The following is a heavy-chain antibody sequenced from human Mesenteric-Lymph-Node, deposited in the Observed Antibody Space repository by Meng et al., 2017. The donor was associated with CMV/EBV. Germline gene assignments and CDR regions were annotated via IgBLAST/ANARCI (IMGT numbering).Heavy chain of an antibody. D-gene: IGHD2-8*01. CDR2: MNSDGSII. CDR3: ARVGDCSNGVCYWYFDL. CDR1: FTFSRYR. V-gene: IGHV3-74*01. J-gene: IGHJ2*01. Sequence: FTFSRYRIHWVRRAPGKGLVWVSGMNSDGSIIKYADSVQGRFTISRDNAKNKLYLQANSLRAEDTAMYFCARVGDCSNGVCYWYFDLWGRGALVTVSS.